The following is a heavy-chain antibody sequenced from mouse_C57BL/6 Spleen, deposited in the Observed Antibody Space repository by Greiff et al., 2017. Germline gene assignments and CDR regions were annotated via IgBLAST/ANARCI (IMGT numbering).Heavy chain of an antibody. D-gene: IGHD2-5*01. Sequence: QVQLQQSGAELVKPGASVKISCKASGYAFSSYWMNWVKQRPGKGLEWIGQIYPGDGDTNYNGKFKGKATLTADNASSTAYMQLSSLTSEDSAVYFCARSAYSNYFDYWGQGTTLTVSS. J-gene: IGHJ2*01. V-gene: IGHV1-80*01. CDR2: IYPGDGDT. CDR1: GYAFSSYW. CDR3: ARSAYSNYFDY.